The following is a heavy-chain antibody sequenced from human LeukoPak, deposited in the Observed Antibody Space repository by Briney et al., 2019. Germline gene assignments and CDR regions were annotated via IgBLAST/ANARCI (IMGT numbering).Heavy chain of an antibody. CDR1: GFTFSSYA. V-gene: IGHV3-23*01. D-gene: IGHD6-19*01. CDR2: ISGSGGST. CDR3: AKDDNYSGWYPYPDY. Sequence: GGSLRLSCAASGFTFSSYAMSWVRQAPGKGLEWVSAISGSGGSTYYADSVKGRFTISRGNSKNTLYLQMNSLRAEDTAVYYCAKDDNYSGWYPYPDYWGQGTLVTVSS. J-gene: IGHJ4*02.